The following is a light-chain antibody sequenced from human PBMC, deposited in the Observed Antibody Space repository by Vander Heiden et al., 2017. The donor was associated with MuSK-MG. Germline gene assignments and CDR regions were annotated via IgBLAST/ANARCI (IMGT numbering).Light chain of an antibody. V-gene: IGLV2-14*01. CDR1: SSDVGGYKY. CDR3: SSYTSSGTGV. Sequence: QSALTQPASVSGSPGQSIPISCTGTSSDVGGYKYVSWYQQYPGKAPKLMIYEVSNRPSGVSNRFSGSKSGNTASLTISGLQAEDEADYYCSSYTSSGTGVFGTGTKVAVL. J-gene: IGLJ1*01. CDR2: EVS.